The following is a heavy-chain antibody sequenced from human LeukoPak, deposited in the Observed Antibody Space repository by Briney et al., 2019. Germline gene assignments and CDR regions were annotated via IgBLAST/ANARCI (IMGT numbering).Heavy chain of an antibody. CDR3: ARGATVTFHYYYYMDV. V-gene: IGHV1-18*04. Sequence: ASVKVPCKASGYTFTSYYMHWVRQAPGQGLEWMGWISAYNGNTNYAQKLQGRVTMTTDTSTSTAYMELRSLRSDDTAVYYCARGATVTFHYYYYMDVWGKGTTVTVSS. CDR1: GYTFTSYY. J-gene: IGHJ6*03. D-gene: IGHD4-17*01. CDR2: ISAYNGNT.